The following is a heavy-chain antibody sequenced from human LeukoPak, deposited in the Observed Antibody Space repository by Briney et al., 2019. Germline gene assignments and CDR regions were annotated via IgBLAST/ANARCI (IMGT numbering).Heavy chain of an antibody. V-gene: IGHV4-59*02. CDR1: GGSVSSGH. CDR3: ARVTGYMIEDYFDY. Sequence: SETLSLTCTVSGGSVSSGHWIWIRQPPGKGLEWIGYIYYSGSTNYNPSLKSRVTISVKTSKNQFSLKLSSVTAADTAVYYCARVTGYMIEDYFDYWGQGTLVTVSS. D-gene: IGHD3-22*01. J-gene: IGHJ4*02. CDR2: IYYSGST.